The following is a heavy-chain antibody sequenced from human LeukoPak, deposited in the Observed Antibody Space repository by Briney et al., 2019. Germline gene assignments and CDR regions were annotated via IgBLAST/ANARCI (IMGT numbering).Heavy chain of an antibody. D-gene: IGHD2-21*01. J-gene: IGHJ1*01. CDR2: INPDSGGT. CDR1: GYIFTGYY. V-gene: IGHV1-2*02. Sequence: ASVKVSCKASGYIFTGYYIHWVRQAPGQGLEWMGWINPDSGGTNYAQKFQGRVTMTRDTSITTVYMELSSLRSDDTAVYYCARVKYRAVGDKQHWGRGTLVTVSS. CDR3: ARVKYRAVGDKQH.